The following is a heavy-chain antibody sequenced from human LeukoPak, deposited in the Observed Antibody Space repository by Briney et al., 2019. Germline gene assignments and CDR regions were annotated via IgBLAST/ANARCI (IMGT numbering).Heavy chain of an antibody. CDR3: ARGFIAAAGTEAFDI. CDR1: GFTFSSYS. Sequence: GGSLRLSCAASGFTFSSYSMNWVRQAPGKGLEWVSSISSSSSYIYYADSVKGRFTISRDNAKNSLYLQMNSLRAEDTAVYYCARGFIAAAGTEAFDIWGQGTMVTVSS. CDR2: ISSSSSYI. V-gene: IGHV3-21*01. J-gene: IGHJ3*02. D-gene: IGHD6-13*01.